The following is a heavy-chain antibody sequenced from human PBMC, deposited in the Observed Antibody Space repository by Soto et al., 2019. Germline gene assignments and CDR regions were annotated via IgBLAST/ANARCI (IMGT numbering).Heavy chain of an antibody. CDR3: ARLVATLSAFDI. CDR2: IYYSGST. V-gene: IGHV4-59*08. J-gene: IGHJ3*02. Sequence: PSETLSLTCTVSGGSISSYYWSWIRQPPGKGLEWIGYIYYSGSTNYNPSLKSRVTISVDTSKNQFSLKLSSVTAADTAVYYCARLVATLSAFDIWGQGTMVTV. CDR1: GGSISSYY. D-gene: IGHD5-12*01.